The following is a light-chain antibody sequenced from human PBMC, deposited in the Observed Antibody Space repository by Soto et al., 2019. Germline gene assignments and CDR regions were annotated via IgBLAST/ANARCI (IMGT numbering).Light chain of an antibody. CDR3: QEYGTSPRYS. CDR2: GAS. V-gene: IGKV3-20*01. J-gene: IGKJ2*03. Sequence: TQSPGTLCLSPGERATLSCWASQSVSSNFLAWYQQKPGQAPRLLIYGASNMAPGIPDRFTGSGSGTDFTLTISRLEPEDFAVYYCQEYGTSPRYSFGQGTKLEIK. CDR1: QSVSSNF.